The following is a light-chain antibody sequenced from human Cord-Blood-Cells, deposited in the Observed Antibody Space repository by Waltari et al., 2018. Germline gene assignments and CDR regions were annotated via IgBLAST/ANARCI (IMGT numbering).Light chain of an antibody. CDR2: RNN. CDR3: AAWDDSLSGRV. CDR1: SSNIGSNY. V-gene: IGLV1-47*01. Sequence: QSVLTQPPSASGTPGQRVTISCSGSSSNIGSNYVYWYQQLPGTAPKLLIYRNNPRPSGVPDRVSGSKSGTSASLAISGLRSEDEADYYWAAWDDSLSGRVFGGGTKLTVL. J-gene: IGLJ3*02.